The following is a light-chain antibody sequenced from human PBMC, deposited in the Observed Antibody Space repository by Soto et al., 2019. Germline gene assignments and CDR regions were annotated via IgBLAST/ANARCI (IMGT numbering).Light chain of an antibody. CDR3: QQYDNLPMYT. J-gene: IGKJ5*01. V-gene: IGKV1-33*01. CDR1: QDISNY. Sequence: DIQMTQSPSSLSASVGDRVTITCQASQDISNYLNWYQQIPGKAPKLLIYDASNLETGVPSRFSGGGSGTDFTFTISSLQPEDIATYYCQQYDNLPMYTFGQGTRLEIK. CDR2: DAS.